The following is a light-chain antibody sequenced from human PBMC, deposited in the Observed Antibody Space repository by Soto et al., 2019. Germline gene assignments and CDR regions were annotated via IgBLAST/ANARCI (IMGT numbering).Light chain of an antibody. CDR1: SSNIGSNT. J-gene: IGLJ1*01. CDR2: SNN. Sequence: QSVLTQPPSASGTPGQRVTISCSGRSSNIGSNTVNWYQQLPGTAPKLLIYSNNQRPSGVPDRFSGSKSGTSASRAISGLQTEDEADYYCAAWDDSLNGPIFGTGTEVTVL. CDR3: AAWDDSLNGPI. V-gene: IGLV1-44*01.